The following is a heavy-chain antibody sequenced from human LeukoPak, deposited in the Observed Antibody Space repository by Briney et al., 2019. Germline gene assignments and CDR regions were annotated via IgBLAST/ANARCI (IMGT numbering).Heavy chain of an antibody. V-gene: IGHV3-74*01. J-gene: IGHJ5*02. Sequence: GGSLRLSCAASGFTFSSNWMHWVRQAPGKGLVWVSQISSDGSSTNYADSVKGRFTISRDNAKNSLYLQMNSLRAEDTAVYYCARDDIRSGYYNGPFGPWGQGTLVTVSS. CDR2: ISSDGSST. D-gene: IGHD3-22*01. CDR1: GFTFSSNW. CDR3: ARDDIRSGYYNGPFGP.